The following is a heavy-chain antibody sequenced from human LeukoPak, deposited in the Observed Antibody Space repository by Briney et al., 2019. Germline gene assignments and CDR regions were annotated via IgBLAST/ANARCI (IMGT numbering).Heavy chain of an antibody. V-gene: IGHV4-61*02. CDR2: IYTSGST. Sequence: PSQTLSLTCTVSGGSISSGSYYWSWIRQPAGKGLEWIGRIYTSGSTNYNPSLKSRVTMSVDTSKNQFSLKLSSVTAADTAVYYCARDGGLGYSSGWFAFDIWGQGTMVTVSS. CDR3: ARDGGLGYSSGWFAFDI. CDR1: GGSISSGSYY. D-gene: IGHD6-19*01. J-gene: IGHJ3*02.